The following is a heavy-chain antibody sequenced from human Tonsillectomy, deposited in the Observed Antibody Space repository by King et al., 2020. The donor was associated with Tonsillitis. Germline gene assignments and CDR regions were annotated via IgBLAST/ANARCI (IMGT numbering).Heavy chain of an antibody. Sequence: QLVQSGAEVKKPGSSVKVSCKVSGGTLNSYAINWVRQAPGQGLEWMGGIIPLFGAINSAQKFQGRVTITADESTNTAYMELNSLTSDDTAVYYCARGSAMAGTAGLYWGQGTLVPVSS. CDR3: ARGSAMAGTAGLY. J-gene: IGHJ4*02. CDR1: GGTLNSYA. D-gene: IGHD1-1*01. CDR2: IIPLFGAI. V-gene: IGHV1-69*01.